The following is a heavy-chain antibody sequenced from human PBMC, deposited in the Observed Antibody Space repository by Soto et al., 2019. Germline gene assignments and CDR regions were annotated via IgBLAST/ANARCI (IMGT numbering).Heavy chain of an antibody. CDR2: IYYSGST. V-gene: IGHV4-59*01. CDR1: GGSISSYY. J-gene: IGHJ4*02. D-gene: IGHD4-17*01. CDR3: ARGLLTVTPSYSSDY. Sequence: SETLSLTCTVSGGSISSYYWSWIRQPPGKELEWIGYIYYSGSTNYNPSLKSRVTISVDTSKKQFSLKLSSVNAADTAVYYCARGLLTVTPSYSSDYWGQGPLVTLSS.